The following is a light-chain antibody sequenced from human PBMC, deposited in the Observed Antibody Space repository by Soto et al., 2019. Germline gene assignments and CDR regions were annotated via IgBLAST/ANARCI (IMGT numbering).Light chain of an antibody. V-gene: IGKV4-1*01. Sequence: DIVMTQSPDSLAVSLGERATINCKSSQNVLCTSNNKNSLAWFQQKPGQPPKLLIYWTSSRESGVPDRFSGSGSGTDFTLTISSLQAEDVAVYYCQQYYTTPWTFGQGTKVEIK. CDR1: QNVLCTSNNKNS. CDR3: QQYYTTPWT. CDR2: WTS. J-gene: IGKJ1*01.